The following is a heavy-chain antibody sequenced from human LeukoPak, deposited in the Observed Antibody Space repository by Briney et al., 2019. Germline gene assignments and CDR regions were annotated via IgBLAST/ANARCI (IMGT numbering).Heavy chain of an antibody. CDR3: ARRYSGSYYPEYFDY. V-gene: IGHV5-51*01. CDR2: IWPGDSDT. CDR1: GYSFTNYW. D-gene: IGHD1-26*01. J-gene: IGHJ4*02. Sequence: GESLKISCKGSGYSFTNYWIGWVRQMPGKGLEWMGIIWPGDSDTRYSPSFQGQVTISADKSNSIVYLQWSSLRASDTAMYYCARRYSGSYYPEYFDYWGQGTLVTVSS.